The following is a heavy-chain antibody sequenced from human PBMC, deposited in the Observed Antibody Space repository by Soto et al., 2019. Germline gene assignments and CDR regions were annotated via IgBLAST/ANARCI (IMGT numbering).Heavy chain of an antibody. CDR2: INPNSGGT. Sequence: RASVKVSCKASGYTFTGYYMHWVRQAPGQGLEWMGWINPNSGGTNYAQKFQGRVTMTRDTSISTAYMELSRLRSDDTAVYYCARVPYDSSGYYPLDYWGQGTLVTVSS. CDR1: GYTFTGYY. D-gene: IGHD3-22*01. CDR3: ARVPYDSSGYYPLDY. V-gene: IGHV1-2*02. J-gene: IGHJ4*02.